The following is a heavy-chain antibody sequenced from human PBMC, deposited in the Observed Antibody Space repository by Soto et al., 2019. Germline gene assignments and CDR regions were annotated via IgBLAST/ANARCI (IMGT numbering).Heavy chain of an antibody. Sequence: SDTLSITCAVYDGSFSGYYWSWIRRPSGKGLEWIGEINHSGSTNYNPSLKSRVTISVDTSKNQFSLKLSSVTAADTAVYYCASGAIAAAGTSRAFDIWGQGTMVTVSS. V-gene: IGHV4-34*01. D-gene: IGHD6-13*01. CDR2: INHSGST. CDR1: DGSFSGYY. J-gene: IGHJ3*02. CDR3: ASGAIAAAGTSRAFDI.